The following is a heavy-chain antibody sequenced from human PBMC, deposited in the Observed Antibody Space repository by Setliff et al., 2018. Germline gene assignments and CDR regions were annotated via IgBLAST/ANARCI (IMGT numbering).Heavy chain of an antibody. CDR3: AREQLVDRGFDY. CDR1: GYTFTSYD. D-gene: IGHD6-6*01. V-gene: IGHV1-8*03. CDR2: MNPNSGNT. Sequence: ASVKVSCKASGYTFTSYDINWVRQATGQGLEWMGWMNPNSGNTGYAQKFQGRVTITRNTSISTAYMELSSLRSEDTAVYYCAREQLVDRGFDYWGQGTLVTVSS. J-gene: IGHJ4*02.